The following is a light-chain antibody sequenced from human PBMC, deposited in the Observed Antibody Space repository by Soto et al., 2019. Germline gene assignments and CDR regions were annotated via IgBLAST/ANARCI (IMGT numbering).Light chain of an antibody. V-gene: IGKV1-5*03. Sequence: DIQMTQSPSTLSASVGDRVTMTCRASQSISTWLAWYQQKPGKAPKLLIYKASGLESGVPSRFSGSGSGTDFTLTISSLQPDDFATYYCQQYNSYSPLTFGGGTKVDI. CDR1: QSISTW. CDR2: KAS. CDR3: QQYNSYSPLT. J-gene: IGKJ4*01.